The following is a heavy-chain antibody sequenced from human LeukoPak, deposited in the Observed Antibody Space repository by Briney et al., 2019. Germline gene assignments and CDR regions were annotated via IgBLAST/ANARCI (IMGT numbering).Heavy chain of an antibody. CDR3: ARQMIVVVSDAFDI. Sequence: SVKVSCKASGGTFSSYTISWVRQAPGQGLEWMGRIIPILGIANYAQKFQGRVTITADKSTSTAHMELSSLRSEDTAVYYCARQMIVVVSDAFDIWGQGTMVTVSS. CDR1: GGTFSSYT. CDR2: IIPILGIA. V-gene: IGHV1-69*02. J-gene: IGHJ3*02. D-gene: IGHD3-22*01.